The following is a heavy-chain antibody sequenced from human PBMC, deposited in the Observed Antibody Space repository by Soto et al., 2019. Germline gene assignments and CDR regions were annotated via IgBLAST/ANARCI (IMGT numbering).Heavy chain of an antibody. CDR1: GFTFSSYA. J-gene: IGHJ4*02. CDR3: ARDYHFDY. V-gene: IGHV3-23*01. CDR2: ISGSGGST. Sequence: GGFLRLSCAASGFTFSSYAMSWVRQAPGKGLEWVSTISGSGGSTDYADSVKGRFTISRDNSKNTLYLQMNSLRAEDTALYYCARDYHFDYWGQGTLVTVSS.